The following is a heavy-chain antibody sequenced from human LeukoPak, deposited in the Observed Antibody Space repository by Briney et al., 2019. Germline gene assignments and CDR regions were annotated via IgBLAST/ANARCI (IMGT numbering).Heavy chain of an antibody. CDR3: ARGEANYYDSSGALGY. CDR2: INHSGST. CDR1: GGSFSGYY. D-gene: IGHD3-22*01. Sequence: SETLSLTCAVYGGSFSGYYWSWIRQPPGKGLEWIGEINHSGSTNYNPSLKSRVTISVDTSKNQFSLKLSSVTAADTAVYYCARGEANYYDSSGALGYWGQGTLVTVSS. J-gene: IGHJ4*02. V-gene: IGHV4-34*01.